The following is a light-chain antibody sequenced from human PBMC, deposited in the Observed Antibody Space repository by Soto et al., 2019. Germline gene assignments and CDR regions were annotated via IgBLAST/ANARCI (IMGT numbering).Light chain of an antibody. CDR1: SSDVGGYNY. Sequence: QSALTQSASVSGSPGQSITISCTGTSSDVGGYNYVSWYQQHPGKAPKLLIYDVSNRPSGVSTRFSGSKSGNTSALTISGLHAEDEADYSCSSYTRTNSWVFGGGTKVTVL. J-gene: IGLJ3*02. V-gene: IGLV2-14*01. CDR2: DVS. CDR3: SSYTRTNSWV.